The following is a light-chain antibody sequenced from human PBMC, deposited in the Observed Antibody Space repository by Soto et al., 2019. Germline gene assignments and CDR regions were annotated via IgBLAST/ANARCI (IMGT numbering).Light chain of an antibody. J-gene: IGLJ2*01. CDR3: WSYAGSSTYVV. CDR1: SSDIGSYNL. Sequence: QSVLTQPASVSGSPGQSITISCTGTSSDIGSYNLVSWYQRHPDKAPKLMIYEDSRRPSGVSNRFSGSKSGNTASLTISGLQAEDEADYYCWSYAGSSTYVVFGGGTKFTVL. CDR2: EDS. V-gene: IGLV2-23*01.